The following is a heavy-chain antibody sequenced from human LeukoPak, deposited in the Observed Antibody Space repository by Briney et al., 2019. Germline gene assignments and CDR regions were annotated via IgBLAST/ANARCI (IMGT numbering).Heavy chain of an antibody. CDR2: INTDGSIT. Sequence: PGGSLRLSCVASGFTFSSYWMHWVRQAPGKGLVWVSRINTDGSITSYADSVKGRFTISRDNAKNTLYLEMNSLRAEDTAVYYCAREDSSGWYVFDYWGQGTLVTVSS. V-gene: IGHV3-74*01. D-gene: IGHD6-19*01. CDR1: GFTFSSYW. J-gene: IGHJ4*02. CDR3: AREDSSGWYVFDY.